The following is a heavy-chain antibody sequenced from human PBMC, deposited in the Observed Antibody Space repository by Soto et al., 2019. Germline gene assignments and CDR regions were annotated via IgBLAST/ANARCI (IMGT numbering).Heavy chain of an antibody. V-gene: IGHV4-31*03. CDR2: IYYSGST. Sequence: QVQLQESGPGLVKPSQTLSLTCTVSGGSISSGGYYWSWIRQHPGKGLEWIGYIYYSGSTYYNPSLKSRVTISVDTSKNQFSLKLNSVTAADTAGYYCARDPSGNSNDWYFDLWGRGTLVTVSS. J-gene: IGHJ2*01. CDR3: ARDPSGNSNDWYFDL. CDR1: GGSISSGGYY. D-gene: IGHD2-21*02.